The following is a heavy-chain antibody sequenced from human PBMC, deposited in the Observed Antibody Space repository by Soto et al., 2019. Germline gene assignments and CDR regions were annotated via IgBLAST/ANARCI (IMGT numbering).Heavy chain of an antibody. Sequence: EVQLLESGGGLVQPGGSLRLSCAASGFTFSSYAMSWVRQAPGKGLEWVSAISGSGGSTYYADSVKGRFTISRDNSKNPLYLQMHSLRAEDTAVYYCAKGGSSSVVVADVDCWGQGTLVTVSS. CDR3: AKGGSSSVVVADVDC. CDR1: GFTFSSYA. CDR2: ISGSGGST. D-gene: IGHD2-15*01. J-gene: IGHJ4*02. V-gene: IGHV3-23*01.